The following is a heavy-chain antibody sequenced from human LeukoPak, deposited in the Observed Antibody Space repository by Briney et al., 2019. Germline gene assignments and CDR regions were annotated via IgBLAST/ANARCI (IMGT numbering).Heavy chain of an antibody. CDR1: GFTFSTYA. CDR2: ISGSGGST. V-gene: IGHV3-23*01. D-gene: IGHD2-15*01. J-gene: IGHJ4*02. Sequence: GGSLRLSRAASGFTFSTYAMTWVRQAPGKGLEWVSVISGSGGSTYYADSVKGRFTLSRDNSKNTIHLQMNSLRAEDTAVYYWAKSIGGVVVVAADYWGQGTLATVSP. CDR3: AKSIGGVVVVAADY.